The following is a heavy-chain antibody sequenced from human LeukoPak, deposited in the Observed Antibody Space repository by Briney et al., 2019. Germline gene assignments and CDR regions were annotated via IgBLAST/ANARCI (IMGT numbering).Heavy chain of an antibody. D-gene: IGHD6-13*01. J-gene: IGHJ4*02. Sequence: GESLKISCKGSGYSYTSCWIGWVRQMPGKGLEWMGIIYPGDSDTRYSPSFQGQVTISADKCISTAYLQWSSLKASDTAMYYCARGDYSRSRPLFDYWGQGTLVTVSS. CDR3: ARGDYSRSRPLFDY. CDR1: GYSYTSCW. CDR2: IYPGDSDT. V-gene: IGHV5-51*01.